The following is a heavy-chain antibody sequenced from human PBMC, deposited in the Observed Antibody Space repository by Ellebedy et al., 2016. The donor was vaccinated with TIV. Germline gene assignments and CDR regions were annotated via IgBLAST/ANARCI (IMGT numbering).Heavy chain of an antibody. J-gene: IGHJ4*02. D-gene: IGHD2-21*02. Sequence: SGPTLVKPTQTLTLTCTFSGFSLSTSGVGVGWIRQPPGKALEWLALIYWNDDKRYSPSLKSRLTITKDTSKNQVVLTMTNMDPVDTATYYCAHTLLDDPLAYCGGDCYPGYYFDYWGQGTLVTVSS. V-gene: IGHV2-5*01. CDR3: AHTLLDDPLAYCGGDCYPGYYFDY. CDR2: IYWNDDK. CDR1: GFSLSTSGVG.